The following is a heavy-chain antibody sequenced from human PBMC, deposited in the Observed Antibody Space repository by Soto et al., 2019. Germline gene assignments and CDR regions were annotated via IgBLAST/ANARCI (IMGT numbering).Heavy chain of an antibody. D-gene: IGHD2-2*01. CDR2: ISSSGGST. Sequence: EVQLLESGGGLVQPGGSLRLSCAASGFTFSSYAMSWVRQAPGKGLEWVSAISSSGGSTYYADSVKGRFTISRDNSKNTLYLQINSLRAEDTAVYYCAKGRNRIVVVPVYWGQGTLVTVSS. CDR3: AKGRNRIVVVPVY. J-gene: IGHJ4*02. CDR1: GFTFSSYA. V-gene: IGHV3-23*01.